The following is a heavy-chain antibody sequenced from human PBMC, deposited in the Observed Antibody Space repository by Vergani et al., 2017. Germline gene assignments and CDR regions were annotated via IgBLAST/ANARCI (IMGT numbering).Heavy chain of an antibody. V-gene: IGHV5-51*01. Sequence: EVQLVQSGAEVKKPGESLKISCQISGYSFTNYWIGWVRQMPGKGLEWMGIIHPADSDTRYSPSFQGQVTISVDKSISTAYLQRSSLRASDSAMYYCARLYGRDSSWSKDFDYCGQGTLVTVSS. CDR3: ARLYGRDSSWSKDFDY. CDR2: IHPADSDT. J-gene: IGHJ4*02. D-gene: IGHD3-22*01. CDR1: GYSFTNYW.